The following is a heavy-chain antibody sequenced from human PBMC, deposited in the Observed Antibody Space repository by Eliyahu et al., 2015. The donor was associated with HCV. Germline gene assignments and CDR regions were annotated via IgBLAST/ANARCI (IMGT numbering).Heavy chain of an antibody. CDR2: IKQDGSEK. J-gene: IGHJ4*02. Sequence: EVQLVESGGGLVQPGDSLRLSCVASGFTFSSSWMTWVRQAPGKGPEWVANIKQDGSEKYYVDSVKGRFTISRDNAKNSLYLQMNSLRADDTALYYCVRGYSQDYWGQGTLVTVSS. D-gene: IGHD2-15*01. CDR3: VRGYSQDY. V-gene: IGHV3-7*01. CDR1: GFTFSSSW.